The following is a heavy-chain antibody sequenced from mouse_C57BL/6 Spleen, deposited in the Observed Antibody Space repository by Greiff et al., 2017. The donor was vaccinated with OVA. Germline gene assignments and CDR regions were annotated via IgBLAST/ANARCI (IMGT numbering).Heavy chain of an antibody. J-gene: IGHJ2*01. CDR3: TRGGGYGSSSYYFDY. V-gene: IGHV1-15*01. CDR1: GYTFTDYE. CDR2: IDPETGGT. Sequence: VQLQQSGAELVRPGASVTLSCKASGYTFTDYEMHWVKQTPVHGLEWIGAIDPETGGTAYNQKFKGKAILTADKSSSTAYMELRSLTSEDSAVYYCTRGGGYGSSSYYFDYWGQGTTLTVSS. D-gene: IGHD1-1*01.